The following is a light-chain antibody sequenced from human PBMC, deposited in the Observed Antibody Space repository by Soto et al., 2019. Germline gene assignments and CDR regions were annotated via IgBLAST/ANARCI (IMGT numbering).Light chain of an antibody. CDR3: QQYNNWPPIT. J-gene: IGKJ5*01. CDR2: GAS. CDR1: QSVGSK. Sequence: EIVMTQSPATLSVSPGERATLSCRASQSVGSKLAWYQQKPGQAPRLLIYGASTRPTGIPARFSGSGSGTEFTPTISSLQSEDFAIYYCQQYNNWPPITFGQGTRLEIK. V-gene: IGKV3-15*01.